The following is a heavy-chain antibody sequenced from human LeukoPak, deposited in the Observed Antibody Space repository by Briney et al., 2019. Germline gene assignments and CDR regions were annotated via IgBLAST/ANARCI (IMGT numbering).Heavy chain of an antibody. CDR2: ISGSGGST. CDR3: AKDTSSGYYAFDY. D-gene: IGHD3-22*01. J-gene: IGHJ4*02. Sequence: RGSLRLSCAASGFTFSSYAMSWVRQAPGKGLEWVSAISGSGGSTYYADSVKGRFTISRDNSKNTLYLQMNSLRAEDTAVYYCAKDTSSGYYAFDYWGQGTLVTVSS. CDR1: GFTFSSYA. V-gene: IGHV3-23*01.